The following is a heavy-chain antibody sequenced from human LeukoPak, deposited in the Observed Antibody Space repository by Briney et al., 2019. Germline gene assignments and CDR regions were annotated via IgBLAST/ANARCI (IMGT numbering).Heavy chain of an antibody. CDR1: GGSISSYC. CDR3: ARDLSLYGSGSYFPFDP. D-gene: IGHD3-10*01. J-gene: IGHJ5*02. V-gene: IGHV4-59*01. CDR2: IYYSGST. Sequence: PSETLSLTCTVSGGSISSYCWSWIRQPPGKGLEWIGYIYYSGSTNYNPSLKSRVTISVDTSKNQFSLKLSSVTAADTAVYYCARDLSLYGSGSYFPFDPWGQGTLVTVSS.